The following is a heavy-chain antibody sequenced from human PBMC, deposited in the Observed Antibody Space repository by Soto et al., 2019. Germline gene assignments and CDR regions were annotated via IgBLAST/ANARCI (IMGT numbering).Heavy chain of an antibody. CDR2: IIPIFGNT. CDR3: ARGTVTGSEYYFYYYGMDV. V-gene: IGHV1-69*12. J-gene: IGHJ6*02. D-gene: IGHD1-1*01. CDR1: GGTLNSYA. Sequence: QVQMVQSGVEVKKPGSSVKVSCKASGGTLNSYAIDWVRQAPGQGLEWMGGIIPIFGNTYYAQRLQGRVKLTADESTHTAYRELSTLPSEDTAVYYCARGTVTGSEYYFYYYGMDVWGQGTTVIVSS.